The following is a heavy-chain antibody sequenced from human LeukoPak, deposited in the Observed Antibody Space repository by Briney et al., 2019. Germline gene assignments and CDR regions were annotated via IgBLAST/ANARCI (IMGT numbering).Heavy chain of an antibody. V-gene: IGHV1-69*13. J-gene: IGHJ5*02. CDR2: FIPIIGTA. CDR3: ASCVLLSSRDSDVNWFVP. CDR1: VGTFTINT. D-gene: IGHD5-24*01. Sequence: ASVKVSCTASVGTFTINTISWVRQGIGQRPERVGGFIPIIGTAKYAQKFQGSVTTTADEYSRTAYMELSSMRSEDTAVYYCASCVLLSSRDSDVNWFVPWGQGTLVTVSS.